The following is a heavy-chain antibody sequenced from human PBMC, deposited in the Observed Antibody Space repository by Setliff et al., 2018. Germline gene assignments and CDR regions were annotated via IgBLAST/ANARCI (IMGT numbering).Heavy chain of an antibody. CDR2: NSAYNGNT. Sequence: ASVKVSCQASGYTFTSYGISRVRQAPGQGLEWMGWNSAYNGNTNYAQKLQGRVTMTTDTSTSTAYMELSSLRSEDTAVYYCAASCSSTSCRYYYGSGSSVPFDYWGQGTLVTVSS. D-gene: IGHD3-10*01. CDR1: GYTFTSYG. CDR3: AASCSSTSCRYYYGSGSSVPFDY. J-gene: IGHJ4*02. V-gene: IGHV1-18*01.